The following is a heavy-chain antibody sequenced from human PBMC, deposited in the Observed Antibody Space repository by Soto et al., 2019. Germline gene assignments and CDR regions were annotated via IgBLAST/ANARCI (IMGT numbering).Heavy chain of an antibody. J-gene: IGHJ4*02. CDR1: GGTFSSYA. V-gene: IGHV1-69*13. CDR2: IIPIFGTA. Sequence: SVKVSCKASGGTFSSYAISWVRQAPGQGLEWMGGIIPIFGTANYAQKFQGRVTITADESTSTAYMELSSLRSEDTAVYYCARVPSGSYFPFDYWGQGTLVTVSS. D-gene: IGHD1-26*01. CDR3: ARVPSGSYFPFDY.